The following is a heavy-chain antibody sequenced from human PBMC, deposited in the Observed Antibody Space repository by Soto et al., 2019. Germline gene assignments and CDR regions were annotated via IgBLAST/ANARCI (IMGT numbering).Heavy chain of an antibody. J-gene: IGHJ4*02. CDR1: GYSFTSYW. V-gene: IGHV5-51*01. CDR3: ARQGYCSNTACYTVDY. D-gene: IGHD2-2*02. Sequence: GEALNISCRVSGYSFTSYWIGWVRQMPGKGLEWMGIIYPGDSNTRYSPSFQGQVTISADKSISSAYLQWSSLKASDTAMYYCARQGYCSNTACYTVDYWGQGTLVTSPQ. CDR2: IYPGDSNT.